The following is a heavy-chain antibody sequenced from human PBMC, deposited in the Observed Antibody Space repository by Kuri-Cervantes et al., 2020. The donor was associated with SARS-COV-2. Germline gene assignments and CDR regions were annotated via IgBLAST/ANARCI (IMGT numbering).Heavy chain of an antibody. D-gene: IGHD5-12*01. CDR1: GFTFSSYG. J-gene: IGHJ4*02. V-gene: IGHV3-33*01. Sequence: GGSLRFSCAASGFTFSSYGMHWVRQAPGKGLEWVAVIWYDGSNKYYADSVKGRFTISRDNSKNTLYLQMNSLRAEETAVYYCARDLGASIVATTEFDYWGRETLVTVSS. CDR3: ARDLGASIVATTEFDY. CDR2: IWYDGSNK.